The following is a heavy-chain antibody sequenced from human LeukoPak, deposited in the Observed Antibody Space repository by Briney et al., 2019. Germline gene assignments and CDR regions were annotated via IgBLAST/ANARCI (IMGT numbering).Heavy chain of an antibody. CDR1: GFTFSIYS. Sequence: PGGSLRLSCVASGFTFSIYSMSWVRQAPGKGLEWVSNIDSGGRTYFGDPVKGRFTISRDDSKNTLYLQMSSLRGEDTAVYYCAKTVVGAGWNYFDYWGQGTLVTVSS. V-gene: IGHV3-23*01. CDR3: AKTVVGAGWNYFDY. CDR2: IDSGGRT. J-gene: IGHJ4*02. D-gene: IGHD3-9*01.